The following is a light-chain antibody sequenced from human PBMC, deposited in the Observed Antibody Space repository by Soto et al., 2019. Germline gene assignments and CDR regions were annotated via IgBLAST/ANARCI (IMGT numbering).Light chain of an antibody. CDR2: AAS. V-gene: IGKV3-20*01. CDR3: QQYGTSSWT. CDR1: HSVSSSY. Sequence: EVVLTQSPGTLSLSPGERATLSCRASHSVSSSYLAWYQQKPGQAPRLLIYAASTRAAGIPDRFSGSGSGTDFTLTIRRLEPEDSAVYHCQQYGTSSWTFGQGTKVDIK. J-gene: IGKJ1*01.